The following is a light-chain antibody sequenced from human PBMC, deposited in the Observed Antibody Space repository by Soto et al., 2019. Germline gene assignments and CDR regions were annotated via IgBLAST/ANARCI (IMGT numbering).Light chain of an antibody. CDR2: EVT. V-gene: IGLV1-44*01. Sequence: QSVLTQPPSASGTPGQRVTISCSGSSSNIGSNTVNWYQQRPGKVPKVIIYEVTKRPSGVPDRFSGSKSGNTASLTVSGPQAEDEADYFCSSYANNNNILVFGTGTKATV. CDR1: SSNIGSNT. J-gene: IGLJ1*01. CDR3: SSYANNNNILV.